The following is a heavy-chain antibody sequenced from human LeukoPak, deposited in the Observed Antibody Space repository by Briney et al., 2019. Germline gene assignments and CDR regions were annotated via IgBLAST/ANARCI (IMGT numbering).Heavy chain of an antibody. D-gene: IGHD3-16*02. V-gene: IGHV1-2*02. CDR1: GYTFTGYY. CDR3: ARATFGGVIDWA. Sequence: ASVKVSCKASGYTFTGYYMHWVRQPPGQGLEWMGWINPNSGGTNYAQKFQGRVTMTGDTSISRAYMELSRLRSDDTAVYYCARATFGGVIDWAWGQGTLVTVSS. CDR2: INPNSGGT. J-gene: IGHJ5*02.